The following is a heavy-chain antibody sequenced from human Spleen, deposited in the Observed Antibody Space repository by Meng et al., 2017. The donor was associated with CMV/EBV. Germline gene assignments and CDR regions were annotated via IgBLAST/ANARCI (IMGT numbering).Heavy chain of an antibody. V-gene: IGHV3-53*01. J-gene: IGHJ6*02. D-gene: IGHD5-12*01. Sequence: GESLKISCAASGFTVSTNYMSWVRQAPGKGLEWVSIIYTAGSTYYADSVKGRFTISRDNSKNTLYLQMNSLRVEDTAVYYCAKDGSTYYYYYGMDVWGQGTTVTVSS. CDR1: GFTVSTNY. CDR3: AKDGSTYYYYYGMDV. CDR2: IYTAGST.